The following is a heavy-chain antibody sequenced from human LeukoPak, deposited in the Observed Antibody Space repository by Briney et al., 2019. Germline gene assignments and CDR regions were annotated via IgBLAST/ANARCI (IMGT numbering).Heavy chain of an antibody. Sequence: GGSLRLSCAASGFTVSSNYMSWVRQAPGKGLEWVSAIYSGGSTYYADSVKGRFTISRDNSKNTLYLQMNSLRAEDTAVYYCARAKLWFGELIDWFDPWGQGTLVTVSS. V-gene: IGHV3-53*01. CDR3: ARAKLWFGELIDWFDP. J-gene: IGHJ5*02. CDR2: IYSGGST. CDR1: GFTVSSNY. D-gene: IGHD3-10*01.